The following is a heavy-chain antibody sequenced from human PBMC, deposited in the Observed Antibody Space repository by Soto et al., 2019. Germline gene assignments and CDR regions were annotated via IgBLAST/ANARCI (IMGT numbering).Heavy chain of an antibody. J-gene: IGHJ6*02. V-gene: IGHV4-39*07. Sequence: PSETLSLTCTVSGDSISSSRYYWGWVRQPPGKGLEWIGSIYTSGSTNYNPSLKSRVTMSVDTSKNQFSLKLSSVTAADTAVYYCARDRAGVLLWFGDLGYYYGMDVWGQGTTVTVSS. D-gene: IGHD3-10*01. CDR1: GDSISSSRYY. CDR2: IYTSGST. CDR3: ARDRAGVLLWFGDLGYYYGMDV.